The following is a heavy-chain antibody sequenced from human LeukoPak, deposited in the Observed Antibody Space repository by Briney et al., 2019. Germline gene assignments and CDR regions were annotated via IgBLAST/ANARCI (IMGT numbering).Heavy chain of an antibody. V-gene: IGHV3-30*02. Sequence: GGSLRLSCVASGFTLKAYAMHWVRQAPGKGLEWVAFIMYDGSSKSIGDSVKGRFSISRDNPSNTLYLEMNSLRVEYTAVYYCAKGFRLNDFSFESWGQGTLVTVSS. D-gene: IGHD2-21*02. CDR2: IMYDGSSK. CDR1: GFTLKAYA. CDR3: AKGFRLNDFSFES. J-gene: IGHJ4*02.